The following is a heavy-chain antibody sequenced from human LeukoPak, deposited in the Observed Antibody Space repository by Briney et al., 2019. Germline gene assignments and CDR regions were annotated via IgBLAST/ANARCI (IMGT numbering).Heavy chain of an antibody. J-gene: IGHJ3*02. CDR3: ATGSGYCTKGVCYTNVFDI. CDR1: GYTLPELS. Sequence: ASEKVSRKVCGYTLPELSMHWVRQAPGKGLEGMGGFDPEDGETIYAQKLQGRVTMTEDTSTDTAYLELSSLRSEDTAVYYCATGSGYCTKGVCYTNVFDIWGQGTMVTVSS. CDR2: FDPEDGET. D-gene: IGHD2-8*01. V-gene: IGHV1-24*01.